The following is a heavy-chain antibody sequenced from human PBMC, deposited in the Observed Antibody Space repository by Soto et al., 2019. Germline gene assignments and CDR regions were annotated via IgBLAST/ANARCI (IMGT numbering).Heavy chain of an antibody. CDR2: VDSSGRNT. J-gene: IGHJ4*02. D-gene: IGHD2-8*01. Sequence: PGGALGLSSTASGFPFSCHVMIWGRQAPGKGLEWGSTVDSSGRNTHYADSVQGRFTISRDNSRNTLDLQMNSLRADDTALYYCVSWVSAHFDYWGQGTLVTVSS. CDR1: GFPFSCHV. CDR3: VSWVSAHFDY. V-gene: IGHV3-23*05.